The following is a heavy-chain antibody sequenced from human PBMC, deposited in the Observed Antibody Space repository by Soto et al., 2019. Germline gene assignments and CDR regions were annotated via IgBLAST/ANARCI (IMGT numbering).Heavy chain of an antibody. Sequence: EVRLLEAGGGLKQPGGSLRLSCEASGFTFKESAMYWVRQAPGKGLEWVASISDTGASTWYAESVRGRLSISRDNSKNTLYLQMNSLRGEDTAVYYCAKGRGSGWAWYFDNWGQGTLVTVSS. D-gene: IGHD6-19*01. V-gene: IGHV3-23*01. CDR3: AKGRGSGWAWYFDN. J-gene: IGHJ4*02. CDR2: ISDTGAST. CDR1: GFTFKESA.